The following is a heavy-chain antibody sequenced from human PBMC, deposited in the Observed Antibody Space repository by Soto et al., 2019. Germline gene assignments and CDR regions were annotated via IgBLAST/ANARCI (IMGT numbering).Heavy chain of an antibody. CDR2: IFYSGSP. CDR3: ARGSAYVRY. CDR1: GGSINNYY. V-gene: IGHV4-59*01. Sequence: PSETLSLTCTVSGGSINNYYWSWIRQPPGKRLEWIGYIFYSGSPTYNPSLKSRVTMSVDTSKNQFSLNLRSVTAADTDVCYCARGSAYVRYWGQGTLGT. J-gene: IGHJ4*02. D-gene: IGHD5-12*01.